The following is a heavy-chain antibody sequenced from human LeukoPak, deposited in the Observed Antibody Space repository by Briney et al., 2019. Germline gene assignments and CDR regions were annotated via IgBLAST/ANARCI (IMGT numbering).Heavy chain of an antibody. CDR1: GFTFSNAW. D-gene: IGHD4-17*01. CDR2: IKSKTDGGST. V-gene: IGHV3-15*01. CDR3: TTDVYGDPFDY. J-gene: IGHJ4*02. Sequence: GGSLRLSCAASGFTFSNAWMSWVRQAPGKGLEWVGRIKSKTDGGSTDYAAPVKGRFTISRDDSKNTLYLQMNSLKTEDTAVYYCTTDVYGDPFDYWGQGTLVTVSS.